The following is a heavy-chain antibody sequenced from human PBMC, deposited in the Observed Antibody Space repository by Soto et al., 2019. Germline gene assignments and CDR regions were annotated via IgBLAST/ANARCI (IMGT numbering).Heavy chain of an antibody. CDR2: TGLNGRTT. J-gene: IGHJ3*02. D-gene: IGHD2-21*02. CDR3: AKDNKRARLDAFDI. V-gene: IGHV3-23*01. Sequence: GGSLRLSCAASGFPFSMSAMTWVRQAPGKGLEWVSTTGLNGRTTYYADSVKGRFTISRDNSKNTLYLQMNSLRAEDTAVYYCAKDNKRARLDAFDIWGQGTMVTVSS. CDR1: GFPFSMSA.